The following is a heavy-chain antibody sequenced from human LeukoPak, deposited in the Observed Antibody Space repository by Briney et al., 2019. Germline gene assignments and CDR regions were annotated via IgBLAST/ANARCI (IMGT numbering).Heavy chain of an antibody. D-gene: IGHD4-17*01. Sequence: SETLSLTCTVSGGSVGSGSYYWSWIRQPPGKGLEWIGYIYYSGSTNYNPSLKSRVTISVDTSKNQFSLKLSSVTAADTAVYYCARDWDDYGVDYWGQGTLVTVSS. CDR1: GGSVGSGSYY. J-gene: IGHJ4*02. CDR2: IYYSGST. V-gene: IGHV4-61*01. CDR3: ARDWDDYGVDY.